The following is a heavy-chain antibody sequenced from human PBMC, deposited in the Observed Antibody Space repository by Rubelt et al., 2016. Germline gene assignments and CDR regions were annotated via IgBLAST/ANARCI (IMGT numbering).Heavy chain of an antibody. J-gene: IGHJ3*02. CDR2: IYSGGST. CDR3: ARVGQRYSSARNAFDI. Sequence: QVQLVESGGGVVQPGRSLRLSCAASGFTFSSYGMHWVRPAPGKGLEWVAVIYSGGSTSYADSVKGRFTISRDRSKNTLFLQMTSLRAEDTAVYYCARVGQRYSSARNAFDIWGQGTMVTVSS. V-gene: IGHV3-NL1*01. CDR1: GFTFSSYG. D-gene: IGHD6-19*01.